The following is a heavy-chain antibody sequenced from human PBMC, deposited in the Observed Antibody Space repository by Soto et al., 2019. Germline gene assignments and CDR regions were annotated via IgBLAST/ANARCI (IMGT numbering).Heavy chain of an antibody. V-gene: IGHV1-69*13. CDR2: IIPIFGTA. CDR3: ASRGYYYDSSGYSPLDY. D-gene: IGHD3-22*01. Sequence: GASVKVSCKASGGTFSSYAISWVRQAPGQGLEWMGGIIPIFGTANYAQKFQGRVTITADESTSTAYMELSSLRSEDTAVYYCASRGYYYDSSGYSPLDYWGQGTLVTVSS. J-gene: IGHJ4*02. CDR1: GGTFSSYA.